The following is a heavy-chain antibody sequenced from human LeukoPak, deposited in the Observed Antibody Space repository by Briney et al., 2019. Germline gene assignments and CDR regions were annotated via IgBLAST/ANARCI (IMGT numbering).Heavy chain of an antibody. CDR1: GFTFSSCW. Sequence: GGSLRLSCAASGFTFSSCWMSWVRQAPGKGLEWVANIKQDGSHKYYVDSVKGRFTISRDNAKNSLYLQMNSLRAEDTAVYYCARDGGTGIPFDYWGQGTLVTVSS. J-gene: IGHJ4*02. D-gene: IGHD1-1*01. CDR3: ARDGGTGIPFDY. V-gene: IGHV3-7*01. CDR2: IKQDGSHK.